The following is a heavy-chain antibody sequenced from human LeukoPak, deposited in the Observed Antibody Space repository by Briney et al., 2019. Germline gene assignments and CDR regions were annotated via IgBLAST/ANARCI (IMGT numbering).Heavy chain of an antibody. CDR1: GFTVSSNY. CDR2: IYSGGST. D-gene: IGHD1-26*01. CDR3: ASNKVGATLGGYGMDV. Sequence: GGSLRLSCAASGFTVSSNYMSWVRQAPGKGLEWVSVIYSGGSTYYADSVKCRFTISRDNSKNTLYLQMNSLRAEDTAVYYCASNKVGATLGGYGMDVWGQGTTVTVSS. V-gene: IGHV3-66*01. J-gene: IGHJ6*02.